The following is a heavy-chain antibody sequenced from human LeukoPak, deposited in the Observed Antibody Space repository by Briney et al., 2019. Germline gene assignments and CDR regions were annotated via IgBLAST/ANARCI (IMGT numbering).Heavy chain of an antibody. CDR2: IYYSGGT. D-gene: IGHD6-13*01. Sequence: SETLSLTCTVSGGSISSYYWSWIRQPPGKGLEWIGYIYYSGGTNYNSSLKSRVTISVDTSKNQFSLKLTSVTAADTAFYYCARPAVPYSSSWYYFDYWGQGTLVTVSS. V-gene: IGHV4-59*12. CDR1: GGSISSYY. J-gene: IGHJ4*02. CDR3: ARPAVPYSSSWYYFDY.